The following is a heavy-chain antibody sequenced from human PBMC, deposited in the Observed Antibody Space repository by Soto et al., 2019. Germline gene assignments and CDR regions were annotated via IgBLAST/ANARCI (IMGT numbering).Heavy chain of an antibody. CDR3: ARDGIAARRGDYNWFDP. J-gene: IGHJ5*02. V-gene: IGHV4-31*03. CDR2: IYYSGST. D-gene: IGHD6-6*01. Sequence: SETLSLTCTVSGGSISSGGYYWSWIRQHPGKGLEWIGYIYYSGSTYYNPSLKSRVTISVDTSKNQFSLKLSSVTAADTAVYYCARDGIAARRGDYNWFDPWGQGTLGTVSS. CDR1: GGSISSGGYY.